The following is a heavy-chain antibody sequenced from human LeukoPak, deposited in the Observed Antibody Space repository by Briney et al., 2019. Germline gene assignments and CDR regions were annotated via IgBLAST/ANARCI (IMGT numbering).Heavy chain of an antibody. V-gene: IGHV4-39*01. Sequence: SETLSLTCTVSGGSISSSSYYWGWIRQPPGKGLEWIGSIYYSGSTYYNPSLKSRVTISVDTSKNQFSLKLSSVTAADTAVYYCARRGSYYDSSDYYFDYWGQGTLSPSPQ. CDR1: GGSISSSSYY. D-gene: IGHD3-22*01. CDR3: ARRGSYYDSSDYYFDY. CDR2: IYYSGST. J-gene: IGHJ4*02.